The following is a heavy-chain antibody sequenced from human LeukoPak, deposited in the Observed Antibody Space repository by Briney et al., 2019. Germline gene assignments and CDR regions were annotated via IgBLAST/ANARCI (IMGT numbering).Heavy chain of an antibody. CDR3: ALVVSHGMDV. Sequence: GGSLRLSCAASGFTFSSYSMNWVRQAPGKGLEWVSSISSSSSYIYCADSVKGRFTISRDNAKNSLYLQMNSLRAEDTAVYYCALVVSHGMDVWGQGTTVTVSS. D-gene: IGHD2-15*01. V-gene: IGHV3-21*01. CDR2: ISSSSSYI. J-gene: IGHJ6*02. CDR1: GFTFSSYS.